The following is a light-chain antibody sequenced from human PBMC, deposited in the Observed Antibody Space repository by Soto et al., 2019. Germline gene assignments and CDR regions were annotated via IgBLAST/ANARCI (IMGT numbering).Light chain of an antibody. CDR2: DVS. J-gene: IGLJ1*01. CDR3: SLYTSSSPPYV. CDR1: SSDVGGYNY. V-gene: IGLV2-14*01. Sequence: QSVLTQPASVSGSPGQSITISCTGTSSDVGGYNYVSWYQQHPGKAPKLMIYDVSNRPSGVSNRFSGSKSGNTASLTISGIQAEDEADYYCSLYTSSSPPYVFGTGTKLTVL.